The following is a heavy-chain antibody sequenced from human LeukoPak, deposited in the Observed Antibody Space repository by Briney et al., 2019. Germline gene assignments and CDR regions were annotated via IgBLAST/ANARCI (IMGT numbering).Heavy chain of an antibody. J-gene: IGHJ6*02. Sequence: ASVKVSCKVSGYTLTELSMRWVRQAPGKGLEWMGGFDPEDGETIYAQKFQGRVTMTEDASTDTAYMELSSLRSEDTAVYYCATTTTVTTVYYYGMDVWGQGTTVTVSS. CDR3: ATTTTVTTVYYYGMDV. CDR1: GYTLTELS. V-gene: IGHV1-24*01. D-gene: IGHD4-11*01. CDR2: FDPEDGET.